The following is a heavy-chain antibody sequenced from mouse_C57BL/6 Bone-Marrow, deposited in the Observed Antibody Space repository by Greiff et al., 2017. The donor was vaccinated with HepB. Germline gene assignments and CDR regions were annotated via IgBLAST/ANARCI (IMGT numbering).Heavy chain of an antibody. CDR2: INPSSGYT. CDR1: GYTFTSYT. D-gene: IGHD2-2*01. V-gene: IGHV1-4*01. CDR3: ARGVYYGYDGGFAY. J-gene: IGHJ3*01. Sequence: VMLVESGAELARPGASVKMSCKASGYTFTSYTMHWVKQRPGQGLEWIGYINPSSGYTKYNQKFKDKATLTADKSSSTAYMQLSSLTSEDSAVYYCARGVYYGYDGGFAYWGQGTLVTVSA.